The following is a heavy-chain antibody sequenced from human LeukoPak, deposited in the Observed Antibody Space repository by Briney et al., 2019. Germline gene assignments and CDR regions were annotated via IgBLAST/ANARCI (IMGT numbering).Heavy chain of an antibody. Sequence: ASVKVSCKASGYIFTNYGISWVRQAPGQGLEWMGWISALNGNRNIAQKVQGRVTVTTDTSTTTAYMELRSLRSDDTAVYYCATDGGYQPGWFDSWGQGTLITVSS. CDR2: ISALNGNR. D-gene: IGHD5-18*01. V-gene: IGHV1-18*01. J-gene: IGHJ5*01. CDR1: GYIFTNYG. CDR3: ATDGGYQPGWFDS.